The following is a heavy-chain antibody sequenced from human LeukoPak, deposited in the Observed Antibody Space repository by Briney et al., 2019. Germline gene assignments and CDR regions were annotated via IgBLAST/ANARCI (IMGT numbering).Heavy chain of an antibody. J-gene: IGHJ4*02. CDR3: ARGGVVVTNY. V-gene: IGHV3-7*01. CDR1: GFTFSNYW. CDR2: IKEDGSEK. D-gene: IGHD2-21*02. Sequence: PGGSLRLSCAASGFTFSNYWMSWVRQAPGKGLEWVTNIKEDGSEKNYVDSVKGRFTISRDNAKNSLYLQMNSPRAEDTAVYYCARGGVVVTNYWGQGTLVTVSS.